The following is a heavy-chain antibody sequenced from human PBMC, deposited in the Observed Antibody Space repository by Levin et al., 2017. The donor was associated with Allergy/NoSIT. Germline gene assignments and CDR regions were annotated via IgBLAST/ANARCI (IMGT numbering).Heavy chain of an antibody. J-gene: IGHJ4*02. V-gene: IGHV3-30*03. CDR1: GFTFSSYG. CDR2: ISYDGSNK. CDR3: ATPGNYGSGGAFDY. D-gene: IGHD3-10*01. Sequence: GGSLRLSCAASGFTFSSYGMHWVRQAPGKGLEWVAVISYDGSNKYYADSVKGRFTISRDNSKNTLYLQMNSLRAEDTAVYYCATPGNYGSGGAFDYWGQGTLVTVSS.